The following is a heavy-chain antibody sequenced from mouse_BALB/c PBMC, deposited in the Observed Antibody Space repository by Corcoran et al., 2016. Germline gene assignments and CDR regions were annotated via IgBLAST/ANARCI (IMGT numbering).Heavy chain of an antibody. V-gene: IGHV1-82*01. Sequence: QVQLQQSGPELVKPGASVKISCKASGYAFSSSWMNWVKQRPGQGLEWIGRIYPGDGDTNYNGKFKGKATLTADKSSSTAYMQLSSLTSVDSAVYFCARCYYRYDYFDYWGQGTTLTVSS. CDR2: IYPGDGDT. CDR1: GYAFSSSW. CDR3: ARCYYRYDYFDY. J-gene: IGHJ2*01. D-gene: IGHD2-14*01.